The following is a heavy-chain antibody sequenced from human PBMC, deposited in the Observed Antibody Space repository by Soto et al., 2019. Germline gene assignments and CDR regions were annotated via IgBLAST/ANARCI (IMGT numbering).Heavy chain of an antibody. CDR2: ITYEGSNK. V-gene: IGHV3-30*18. J-gene: IGHJ6*02. D-gene: IGHD1-1*01. CDR1: GFIFAKYG. CDR3: AKARGANNWANYYGLDV. Sequence: QEQLVESGGGVVQPGRSLRLSCAASGFIFAKYGMHWVRQAPGKGLEWVALITYEGSNKYYADAVKGRFTISRDNAKDMVSLQMDSLRGEDTAVYSCAKARGANNWANYYGLDVWGQGTTVTVSS.